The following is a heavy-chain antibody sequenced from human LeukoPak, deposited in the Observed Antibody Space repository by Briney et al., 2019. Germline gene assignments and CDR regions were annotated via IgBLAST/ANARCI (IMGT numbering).Heavy chain of an antibody. Sequence: GGSLRLSYAASGFTFSSYSMNWVRQAPGKGLEWVSSISSSSSYIYYADSVKGRFTISRDNAKNSLYLQMNSLRAEDTAVYYCARGNSGSYSPDYWGQGTLVTVSS. J-gene: IGHJ4*02. V-gene: IGHV3-21*01. CDR3: ARGNSGSYSPDY. D-gene: IGHD1-26*01. CDR2: ISSSSSYI. CDR1: GFTFSSYS.